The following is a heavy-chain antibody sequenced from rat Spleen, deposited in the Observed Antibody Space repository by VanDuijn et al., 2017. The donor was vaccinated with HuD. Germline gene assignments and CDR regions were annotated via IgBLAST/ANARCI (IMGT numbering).Heavy chain of an antibody. CDR3: ARPLPGYNGYYFDY. CDR2: ISYGDSSGHSGT. CDR1: GFTFSDHF. Sequence: EVQLVESGGGLVQPGRTLKLYCAASGFTFSDHFMALVRQAPTKGLEWVATISYGDSSGHSGTYYRDSVKGRFTNSRDNAKSTLSLQMNSLRSEDTATYYCARPLPGYNGYYFDYWGQGVMVTVSS. V-gene: IGHV5-29*01. D-gene: IGHD1-4*01. J-gene: IGHJ2*01.